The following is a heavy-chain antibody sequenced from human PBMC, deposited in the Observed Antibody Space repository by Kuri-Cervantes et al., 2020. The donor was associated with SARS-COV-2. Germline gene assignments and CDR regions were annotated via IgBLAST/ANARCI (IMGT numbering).Heavy chain of an antibody. CDR1: GASISSYY. Sequence: SETLSLTCNVSGASISSYYWSWIRQPAGKGLEWIGRIYTGGTTNYNPSLRSRVTMSADTSRNQLSLKVNSVTAADTAVYYCARAIGGSWSQMPHFDTWGQGTLVTVSS. V-gene: IGHV4-4*07. D-gene: IGHD6-13*01. J-gene: IGHJ4*02. CDR3: ARAIGGSWSQMPHFDT. CDR2: IYTGGTT.